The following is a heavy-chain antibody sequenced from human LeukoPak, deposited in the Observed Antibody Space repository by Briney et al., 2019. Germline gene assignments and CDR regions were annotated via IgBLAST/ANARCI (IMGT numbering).Heavy chain of an antibody. CDR3: ARASPGVVFNYFDY. D-gene: IGHD2-15*01. V-gene: IGHV3-7*01. Sequence: AGGSLRLSCAASGFTFSSYAMNWVRQAPGKGLEWVANIDEAGKDRYYADSVKGRFTISRDNTKNSVFLDMTSLRVEDTATYFCARASPGVVFNYFDYWGQGALVPVSS. CDR1: GFTFSSYA. J-gene: IGHJ4*01. CDR2: IDEAGKDR.